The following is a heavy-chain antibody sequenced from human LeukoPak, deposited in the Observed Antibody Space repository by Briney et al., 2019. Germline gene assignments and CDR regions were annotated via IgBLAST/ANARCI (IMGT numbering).Heavy chain of an antibody. J-gene: IGHJ4*02. CDR3: AKDRILLDY. V-gene: IGHV3-21*04. Sequence: GGSLRLSCAASGFTFSSYSMNWVRQAPGKGLEWVSSISSSSSYLYYADSVKGRFTISRDNSKNTLYLQMNSLRAEDTAVYYCAKDRILLDYWGQGTLVTVSS. CDR2: ISSSSSYL. D-gene: IGHD2/OR15-2a*01. CDR1: GFTFSSYS.